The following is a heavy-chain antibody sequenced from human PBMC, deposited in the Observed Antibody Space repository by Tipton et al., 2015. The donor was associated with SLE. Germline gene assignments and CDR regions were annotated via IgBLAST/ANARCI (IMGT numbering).Heavy chain of an antibody. J-gene: IGHJ3*01. V-gene: IGHV4-4*07. CDR1: GGSISSYY. D-gene: IGHD5-24*01. CDR2: IYTSGST. Sequence: TLSLTCTVSGGSISSYYWSWIRQPAGKGLEWIGRIYTSGSTNYNPSLKSRVTISVGTSKNQFSLKLSSVTAADTAVYYCAREGIEMATIGNWGQGTMVTVSS. CDR3: AREGIEMATIGN.